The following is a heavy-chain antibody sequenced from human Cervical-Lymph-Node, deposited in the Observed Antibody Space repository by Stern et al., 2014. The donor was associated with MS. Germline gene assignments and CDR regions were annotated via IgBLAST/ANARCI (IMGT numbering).Heavy chain of an antibody. V-gene: IGHV1-69*01. J-gene: IGHJ5*02. CDR3: ALSSETSDRWYSLGYDL. Sequence: MQLVESGAEVTKPGSSVKGSCKASGGTFSKFPSSWVRQAPGQGLEWMGGIFPVFGTPTYAQEFRRRVTITADVSTSTVYMELSSLRSDDTAVYYCALSSETSDRWYSLGYDLWGQGTLVTVSS. CDR2: IFPVFGTP. D-gene: IGHD6-13*01. CDR1: GGTFSKFP.